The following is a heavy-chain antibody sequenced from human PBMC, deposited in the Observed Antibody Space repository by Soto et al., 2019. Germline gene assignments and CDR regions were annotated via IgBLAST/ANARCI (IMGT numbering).Heavy chain of an antibody. CDR2: IKDGGYT. J-gene: IGHJ4*02. V-gene: IGHV4-34*01. D-gene: IGHD2-21*02. CDR1: GGSLSGYY. CDR3: ARGQEGVVATH. Sequence: QVQLQQWGAGLLKPSATLSLNCAVNGGSLSGYYWSWIRQPPGKGLEWIGAIKDGGYTNYSPSLKSRATIPSNRSNNQSALRLNPVTAADTGVYYCARGQEGVVATHWDQGALVTVS.